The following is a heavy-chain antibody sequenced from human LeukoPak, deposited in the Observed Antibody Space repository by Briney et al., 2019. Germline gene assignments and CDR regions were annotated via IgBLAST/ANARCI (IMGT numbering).Heavy chain of an antibody. CDR1: GFTFSSYG. CDR2: ISYDGSNK. Sequence: GRSLRLSCAASGFTFSSYGMHWVRQAPGKGLEWVAVISYDGSNKYYADSVKGRFTISRDNSKNTLYLQMNSLRAEDTAVYYCAKDIVNDILTGHHLPWFDPWGQGTLVTVSS. CDR3: AKDIVNDILTGHHLPWFDP. V-gene: IGHV3-30*18. D-gene: IGHD3-9*01. J-gene: IGHJ5*02.